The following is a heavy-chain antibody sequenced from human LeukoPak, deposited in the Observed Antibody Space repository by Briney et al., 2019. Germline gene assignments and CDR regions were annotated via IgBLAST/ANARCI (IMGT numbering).Heavy chain of an antibody. J-gene: IGHJ4*02. CDR1: GFTFSSYS. V-gene: IGHV3-21*01. D-gene: IGHD6-19*01. CDR3: ARGSVALFPEGVDY. Sequence: GGSLRLSCAASGFTFSSYSMNWVRQAPGKGLEWVSSISSSSSYIYYADSVKGRFTISRDNAKNSLYLQMNSLRAEDTAVYYCARGSVALFPEGVDYWGQGTLVTVSS. CDR2: ISSSSSYI.